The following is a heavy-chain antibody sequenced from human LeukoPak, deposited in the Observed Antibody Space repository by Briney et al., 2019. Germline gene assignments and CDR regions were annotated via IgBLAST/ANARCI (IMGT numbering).Heavy chain of an antibody. CDR3: TLIQGWGSGSYYRDF. J-gene: IGHJ4*02. CDR2: VKSRSASETT. CDR1: GFSISDDW. D-gene: IGHD3-10*01. V-gene: IGHV3-15*01. Sequence: GGSLRLSCAASGFSISDDWMSWVRQAPGKGLEWVARVKSRSASETTDYAAPGKVRFTISRDDSKNTLYLQMNSLKTEDTAVYYCTLIQGWGSGSYYRDFWGQGALVTVSS.